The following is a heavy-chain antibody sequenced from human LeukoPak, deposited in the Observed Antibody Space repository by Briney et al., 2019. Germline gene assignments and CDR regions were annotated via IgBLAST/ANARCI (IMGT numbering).Heavy chain of an antibody. CDR2: IYTSGST. J-gene: IGHJ5*02. CDR3: ARVLITYSGWFDP. CDR1: GGSIGSGSYY. V-gene: IGHV4-61*02. D-gene: IGHD2-21*01. Sequence: SQTLSLTCTVSGGSIGSGSYYWNWIRQPAGKGLEWIGRIYTSGSTNYNPSLKSRVTISVDTSKNQFSLKLSSVTAADTAVYYCARVLITYSGWFDPWGQGTLVTVSS.